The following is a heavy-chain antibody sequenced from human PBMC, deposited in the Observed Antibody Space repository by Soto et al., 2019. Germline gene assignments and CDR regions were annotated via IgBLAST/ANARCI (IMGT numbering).Heavy chain of an antibody. V-gene: IGHV1-46*01. CDR1: GYTFTSYY. CDR2: INPSGGST. D-gene: IGHD3-16*02. J-gene: IGHJ3*02. Sequence: ASVKVSCKASGYTFTSYYMHWVRQAPGQGLEWMGIINPSGGSTSYAQKFQGRVTMTRDTSTSTVYMELSSLRSEDTAVYYCASPIMITFGGVIVPDAFDIWGKGTMVTVPS. CDR3: ASPIMITFGGVIVPDAFDI.